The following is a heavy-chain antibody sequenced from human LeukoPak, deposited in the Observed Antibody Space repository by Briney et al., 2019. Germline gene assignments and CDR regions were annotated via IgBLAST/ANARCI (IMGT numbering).Heavy chain of an antibody. CDR1: GYSFTNYA. Sequence: ASVKVSCKASGYSFTNYAMNWVRRAPGQGLEFMGWIHPTTGNPAYAQGFSGRFVFSLDTSVTTTYLQINDLKAEDTAVYFCARALDSLGGLSLPDYWGQGTLVTVSS. D-gene: IGHD3-16*02. V-gene: IGHV7-4-1*02. CDR3: ARALDSLGGLSLPDY. CDR2: IHPTTGNP. J-gene: IGHJ4*02.